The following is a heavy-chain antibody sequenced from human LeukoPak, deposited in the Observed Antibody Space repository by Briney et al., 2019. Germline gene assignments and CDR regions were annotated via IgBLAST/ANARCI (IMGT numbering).Heavy chain of an antibody. Sequence: PGGSLRLSCAASGFTFSNYAMTWVRQAPGKGLEWVSGVAASGGSASYADSVKGRFTIFRDNSENTLYLQMISLRVEDTAVYYCVKGRYTSGAPFDSWGQGTLVTVSS. CDR2: VAASGGSA. V-gene: IGHV3-23*01. CDR3: VKGRYTSGAPFDS. D-gene: IGHD6-19*01. CDR1: GFTFSNYA. J-gene: IGHJ4*02.